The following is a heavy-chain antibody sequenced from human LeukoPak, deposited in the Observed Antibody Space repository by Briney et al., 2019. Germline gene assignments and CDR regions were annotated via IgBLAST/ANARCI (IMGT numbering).Heavy chain of an antibody. D-gene: IGHD3-10*01. Sequence: SVKVSCKASGGSFSNYAISWVRQAPGQGLEWMGGIIPILGSATYAQHFQGRVTITMDESTTTAYMELSSLRPGDTAVFYCARGERAIAIYYWGQGTLVTVSS. CDR2: IIPILGSA. V-gene: IGHV1-69*05. CDR3: ARGERAIAIYY. J-gene: IGHJ4*02. CDR1: GGSFSNYA.